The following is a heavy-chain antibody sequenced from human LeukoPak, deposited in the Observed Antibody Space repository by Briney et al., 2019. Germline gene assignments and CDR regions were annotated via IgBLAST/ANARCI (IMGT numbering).Heavy chain of an antibody. CDR2: IYYTGST. CDR3: ASHCSGGTCYRYYFDN. J-gene: IGHJ4*02. CDR1: GGFISSGGYY. Sequence: SETLSLTCPVSGGFISSGGYYWSWIRQHPGKGLEWIGYIYYTGSTYYNPSLKSRASISVDTSNNQFSLKLSSVSAADTAVYYCASHCSGGTCYRYYFDNWGQGTLVTVSS. D-gene: IGHD2-15*01. V-gene: IGHV4-31*03.